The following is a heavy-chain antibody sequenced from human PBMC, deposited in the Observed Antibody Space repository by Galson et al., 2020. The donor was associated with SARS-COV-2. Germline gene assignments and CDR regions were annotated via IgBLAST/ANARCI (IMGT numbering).Heavy chain of an antibody. CDR3: TRGRSRVGGSYDY. D-gene: IGHD1-26*01. CDR2: GTT. V-gene: IGHV3-49*02. Sequence: GTTEYAASVKGRFTISRDDSKSIAYLQMNSLKTEDTAVYFCTRGRSRVGGSYDYWGQGTLVTVSS. J-gene: IGHJ4*02.